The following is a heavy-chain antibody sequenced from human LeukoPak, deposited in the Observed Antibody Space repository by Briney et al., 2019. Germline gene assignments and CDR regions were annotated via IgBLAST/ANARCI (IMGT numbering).Heavy chain of an antibody. Sequence: SGGSLRLSCAASGFTFSSFWMSWVRQAPGKGLEWVAHIKEDGSMESYVDSVKGRFTISRDNAKNSVYLQMNSLRAKDTAVYYCARVVTWFDPWGQGSVVTVSS. CDR1: GFTFSSFW. V-gene: IGHV3-7*04. J-gene: IGHJ5*02. CDR2: IKEDGSME. CDR3: ARVVTWFDP.